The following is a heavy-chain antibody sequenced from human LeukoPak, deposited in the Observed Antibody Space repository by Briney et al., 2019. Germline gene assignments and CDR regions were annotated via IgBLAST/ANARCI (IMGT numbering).Heavy chain of an antibody. J-gene: IGHJ4*02. D-gene: IGHD3-10*01. CDR1: AFTFNTYW. CDR3: AKDQGFALIDY. V-gene: IGHV3-74*01. Sequence: GGSLRLSCAASAFTFNTYWMHWVRQVPGRGLEWVSRINGDESSTNYADSVKGRFTISRDNAKDTLYLHMNSLTAEDTAVYYCAKDQGFALIDYWGQGTLVTVSS. CDR2: INGDESST.